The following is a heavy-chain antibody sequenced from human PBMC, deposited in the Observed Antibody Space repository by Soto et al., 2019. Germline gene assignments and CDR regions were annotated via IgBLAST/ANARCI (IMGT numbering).Heavy chain of an antibody. D-gene: IGHD2-2*02. V-gene: IGHV4-39*01. CDR3: ASGLPIPFVTRRRNSVHI. CDR1: VVSISSSSYY. J-gene: IGHJ3*02. Sequence: SETLSLTCTFSVVSISSSSYYCGWIRQPPWKGLEWIGSVYCSGSTYYNPALKSRVTISVDTTKNQFSLKLSSVTAADTAVYYCASGLPIPFVTRRRNSVHIWGQGTTFNLS. CDR2: VYCSGST.